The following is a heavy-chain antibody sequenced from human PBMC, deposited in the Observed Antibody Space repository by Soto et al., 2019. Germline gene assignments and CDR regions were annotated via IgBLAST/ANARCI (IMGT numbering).Heavy chain of an antibody. D-gene: IGHD3-16*01. Sequence: GGSLRLSCAASGFTFSSYAMSWVRQAPGKGLEWVSAISGSGGSTYYADSVKGRFTISRDNSKNTLYLQMNSLRAEDTAVYYCAKADFVTFGGVNGRFDYWGQGTLVTVSS. CDR2: ISGSGGST. J-gene: IGHJ4*02. CDR3: AKADFVTFGGVNGRFDY. V-gene: IGHV3-23*01. CDR1: GFTFSSYA.